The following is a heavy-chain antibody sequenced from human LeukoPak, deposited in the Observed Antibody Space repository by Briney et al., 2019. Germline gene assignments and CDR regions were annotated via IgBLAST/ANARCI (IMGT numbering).Heavy chain of an antibody. D-gene: IGHD1-26*01. Sequence: SETLSLTCTVSGGSISSSSYYWGWIRQPPGKGLEWIGSIYYSGSTYYNPSLKSRVTISVDTSKNQFSLKLSSVTAADTAVYYCASSWGSYISSFDYWGQGTLVTVSS. CDR1: GGSISSSSYY. CDR3: ASSWGSYISSFDY. J-gene: IGHJ4*02. CDR2: IYYSGST. V-gene: IGHV4-39*01.